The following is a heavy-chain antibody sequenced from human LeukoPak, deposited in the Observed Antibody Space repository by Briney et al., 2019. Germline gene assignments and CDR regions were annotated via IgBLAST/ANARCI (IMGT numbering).Heavy chain of an antibody. V-gene: IGHV3-33*01. J-gene: IGHJ4*02. CDR2: IWYDGSNK. Sequence: SGGSLRLSCAASGFTFSSYGMHWVCQAPGKGLEWVAVIWYDGSNKYYADSVKGRFTISRDNSKNTLYLQMNSLRAEDTAVYYCARDMYYDILTGYADFDYWGQGTLVTVSS. CDR3: ARDMYYDILTGYADFDY. CDR1: GFTFSSYG. D-gene: IGHD3-9*01.